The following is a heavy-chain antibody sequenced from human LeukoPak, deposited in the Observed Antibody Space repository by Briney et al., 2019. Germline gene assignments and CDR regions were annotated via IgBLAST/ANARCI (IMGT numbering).Heavy chain of an antibody. CDR3: ARLKDAVTIFDC. J-gene: IGHJ5*01. D-gene: IGHD4-17*01. CDR1: GFTFSNYW. Sequence: GGSLRLSCIASGFTFSNYWMSWVRQAPGKGLEWVASIKEDGSDKYYMVSVKGRFTISRDNTKNSLFVQMSSLRAEDTAVYYCARLKDAVTIFDCWGQGILVTVSS. CDR2: IKEDGSDK. V-gene: IGHV3-7*01.